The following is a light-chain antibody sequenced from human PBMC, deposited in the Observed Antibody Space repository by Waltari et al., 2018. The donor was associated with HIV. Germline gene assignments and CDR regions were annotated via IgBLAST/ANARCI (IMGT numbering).Light chain of an antibody. J-gene: IGLJ2*01. Sequence: QSVLPQPPSVSGDPGQPVTISCTWSRSNTGAGYEVLWYQQVPGTAPHLLIYGNNNRASGGPDRFSGSKSGTSASLAISGLQAEDEAEYHCQSYDSSLTTTVFGGGTKLTVL. CDR2: GNN. CDR1: RSNTGAGYE. V-gene: IGLV1-40*01. CDR3: QSYDSSLTTTV.